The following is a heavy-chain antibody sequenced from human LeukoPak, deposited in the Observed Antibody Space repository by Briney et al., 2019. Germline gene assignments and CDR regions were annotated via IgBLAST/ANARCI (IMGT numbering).Heavy chain of an antibody. Sequence: GGSLRLSCAASGFTFSSNYMNWVRQAPGKGLEWVSSISSSSIYIYYADSVKGRFTISRDNAKNSLYLQMNSLRAEDTAVYYCARGSRGNIAAAGHFDYWGQGTLVTVSS. V-gene: IGHV3-21*01. J-gene: IGHJ4*02. CDR1: GFTFSSNY. CDR3: ARGSRGNIAAAGHFDY. D-gene: IGHD6-13*01. CDR2: ISSSSIYI.